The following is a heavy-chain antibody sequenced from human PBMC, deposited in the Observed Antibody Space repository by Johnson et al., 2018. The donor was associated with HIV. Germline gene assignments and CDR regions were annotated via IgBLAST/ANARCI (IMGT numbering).Heavy chain of an antibody. CDR1: GFTFSSYA. Sequence: VQLVESGGGVVQPGRSLRLSCAASGFTFSSYAMHWVRQAPGMGLEWVAVISYDGSNKYYADSVKGRFTISRDNSKNTLYLQMNSLRAEDTAVFYCASAWGELDDAFDIWGQGTMVTVSS. D-gene: IGHD1-26*01. V-gene: IGHV3-30*14. J-gene: IGHJ3*02. CDR3: ASAWGELDDAFDI. CDR2: ISYDGSNK.